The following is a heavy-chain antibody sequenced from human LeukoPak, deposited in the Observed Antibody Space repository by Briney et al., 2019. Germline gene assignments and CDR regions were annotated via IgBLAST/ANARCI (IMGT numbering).Heavy chain of an antibody. V-gene: IGHV4-61*02. Sequence: SETLSLTCTVSGYAITSGGFSWNWIRQPAGKGLEWIGRIYTSGSTNYNPSLKSRVTMSVDTSKNQFSLKLSSVTAADTAVYYCASTPLAVAGTGYFDYWGQGTLVTVSS. D-gene: IGHD6-19*01. CDR3: ASTPLAVAGTGYFDY. CDR2: IYTSGST. J-gene: IGHJ4*02. CDR1: GYAITSGGFS.